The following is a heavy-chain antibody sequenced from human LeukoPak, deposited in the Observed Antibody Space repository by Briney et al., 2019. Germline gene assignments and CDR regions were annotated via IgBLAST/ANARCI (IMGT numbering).Heavy chain of an antibody. D-gene: IGHD4-23*01. Sequence: ASVKVSCKASGYTFTRYFIHWVRQAPGQGLEWMGIINPRGGSSSYAQKFQGRVTMTRDTSTSTVYMELSSLRSEDTAVYYCATAKYGGNSYFDFWGQGTLVTVSS. CDR2: INPRGGSS. CDR1: GYTFTRYF. V-gene: IGHV1-46*01. J-gene: IGHJ4*02. CDR3: ATAKYGGNSYFDF.